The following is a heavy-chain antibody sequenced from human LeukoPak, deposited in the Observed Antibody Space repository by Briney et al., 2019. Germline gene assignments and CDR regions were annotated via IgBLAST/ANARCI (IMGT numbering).Heavy chain of an antibody. CDR2: IRSSGSGT. CDR3: ARGYSYGTHFDY. D-gene: IGHD5-18*01. J-gene: IGHJ4*02. Sequence: PGGTLRLSCEASGFTFNTYGMSWVRQAPGKGLEWVSAIRSSGSGTYYADSVKGRFTISRDNSKNSLYLQMHSLRAEDTAVYYCARGYSYGTHFDYWGQGTLVTVAS. CDR1: GFTFNTYG. V-gene: IGHV3-23*01.